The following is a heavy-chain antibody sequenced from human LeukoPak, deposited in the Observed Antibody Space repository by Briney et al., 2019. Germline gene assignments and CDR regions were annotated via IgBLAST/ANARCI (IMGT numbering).Heavy chain of an antibody. Sequence: PGGSLRPSCAASGFTFSSYAMSWVRQAPGQGLEWVSSISGSDGTTYYADSVKGRFTISRDNSKNTLSLQMNSPRAEDTAIYYCAKYYYGSGSFSFDHWGQGTLVTVSS. CDR1: GFTFSSYA. CDR2: ISGSDGTT. CDR3: AKYYYGSGSFSFDH. J-gene: IGHJ4*02. D-gene: IGHD3-10*01. V-gene: IGHV3-23*01.